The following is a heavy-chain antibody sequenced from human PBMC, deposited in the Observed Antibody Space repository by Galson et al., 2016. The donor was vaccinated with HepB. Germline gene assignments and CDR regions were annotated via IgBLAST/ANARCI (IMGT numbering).Heavy chain of an antibody. CDR2: IKSKTDGGTT. V-gene: IGHV3-15*05. Sequence: SLRLSCAASGFTFSNAWMSWVRQAPGKGLEWVGRIKSKTDGGTTDYAAPVKGRFTISRDDSKNTLYLQMNSLRAEDTAVYFCARRDIPMANDYWGQGVLVTVSS. D-gene: IGHD5-18*01. J-gene: IGHJ4*02. CDR3: ARRDIPMANDY. CDR1: GFTFSNAW.